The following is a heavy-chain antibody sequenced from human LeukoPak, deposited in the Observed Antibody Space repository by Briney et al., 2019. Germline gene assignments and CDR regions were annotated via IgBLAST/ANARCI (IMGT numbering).Heavy chain of an antibody. Sequence: GGSLRLSCAASGFTFSNYVIHWVRQPPGKGLEWVSLIRYDGSSKYYADSVRGRFTISGDNSKNTLYLQMNSLGAEDTAVYYCARYSGNYGLDYWGQGTLVTISS. CDR2: IRYDGSSK. CDR3: ARYSGNYGLDY. J-gene: IGHJ4*02. V-gene: IGHV3-30*02. D-gene: IGHD4-17*01. CDR1: GFTFSNYV.